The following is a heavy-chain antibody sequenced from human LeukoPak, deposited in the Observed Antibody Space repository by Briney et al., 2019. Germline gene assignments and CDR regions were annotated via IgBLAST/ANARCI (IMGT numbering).Heavy chain of an antibody. CDR3: ARTPGREGYSGSYGGDY. CDR1: GGTFSSYA. CDR2: IIPIFGTA. V-gene: IGHV1-69*05. J-gene: IGHJ4*02. Sequence: SVKVSCKASGGTFSSYAISWVRQAPGQGLEWMGGIIPIFGTANYAQKFQGRVTITTDESTSTAYMELSSLRSEDTAVYYCARTPGREGYSGSYGGDYWGQGTLVTVSS. D-gene: IGHD1-26*01.